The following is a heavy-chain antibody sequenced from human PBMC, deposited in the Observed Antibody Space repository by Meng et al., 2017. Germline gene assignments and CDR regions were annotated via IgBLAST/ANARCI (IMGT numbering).Heavy chain of an antibody. J-gene: IGHJ4*01. CDR3: AKSGGPYCGGDCTRFDY. D-gene: IGHD2-21*02. CDR1: GFTFDDYA. Sequence: SLKISCAASGFTFDDYAMHWVRQAPGKGLEWVSGISWNSGSIGYADSVKGRFTISRDNAKNSLYLQMNSLRAEDTALYYCAKSGGPYCGGDCTRFDYWGHGNLV. V-gene: IGHV3-9*01. CDR2: ISWNSGSI.